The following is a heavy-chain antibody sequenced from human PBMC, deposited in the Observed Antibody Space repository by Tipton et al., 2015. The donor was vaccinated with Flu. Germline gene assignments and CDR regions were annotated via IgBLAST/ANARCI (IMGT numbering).Heavy chain of an antibody. Sequence: SLGLSCAASGFTFSSYGMHWVCQAPGKGLEWVAVVWYDGSNKYYSDSVKGRFTISRDNSKNTLYLQMNSLRAEDTAVYYCARESEGRTRYYDFWSGYSPSYFDYWGQGTPVTVSS. J-gene: IGHJ4*02. CDR1: GFTFSSYG. V-gene: IGHV3-33*01. D-gene: IGHD3-3*01. CDR3: ARESEGRTRYYDFWSGYSPSYFDY. CDR2: VWYDGSNK.